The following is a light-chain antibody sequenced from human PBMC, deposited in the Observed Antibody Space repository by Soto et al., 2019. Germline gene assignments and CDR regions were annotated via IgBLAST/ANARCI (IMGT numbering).Light chain of an antibody. CDR3: QHFSSYPLT. V-gene: IGKV3-20*01. CDR2: DAS. J-gene: IGKJ4*01. CDR1: QTVRNNY. Sequence: EIVLTQSPGTLSLSPGERATLSCRASQTVRNNYLAWYQQKPGQAPRLLIYDASSRATGIPDRFSGGGSGTDFTLTISRLEPEDFAVYYCQHFSSYPLTFGGGTKVDIK.